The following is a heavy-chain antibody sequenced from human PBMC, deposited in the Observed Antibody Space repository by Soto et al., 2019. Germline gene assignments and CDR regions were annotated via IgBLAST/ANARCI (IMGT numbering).Heavy chain of an antibody. CDR2: ISYDGSNK. Sequence: VQLVESGGGVVQPGRSLRLSCAASGFTFSSYAMHWVRQAPGKGLEWVAVISYDGSNKYYADSVKGRFTISRDNSKNTLYLQMNSLRAEDTAVYYCARDLSGGIAVVGGMDVWGQGTTVTVSS. CDR1: GFTFSSYA. CDR3: ARDLSGGIAVVGGMDV. V-gene: IGHV3-30-3*01. J-gene: IGHJ6*02. D-gene: IGHD6-19*01.